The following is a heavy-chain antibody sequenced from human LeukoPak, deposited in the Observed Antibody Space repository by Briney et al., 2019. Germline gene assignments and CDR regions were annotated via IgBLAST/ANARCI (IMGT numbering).Heavy chain of an antibody. J-gene: IGHJ5*02. D-gene: IGHD3-10*01. CDR3: ARHSVRQYNWFDH. V-gene: IGHV4-59*01. Sequence: SETLSLTCTVSGGSISSYYWSWVRQPPGKGLEWVGYIYYSGSTNYNPSLKSPVTISVNTSKNQFSLQLTSLTAADTAVKYSARHSVRQYNWFDHWGQGTLVTVSS. CDR1: GGSISSYY. CDR2: IYYSGST.